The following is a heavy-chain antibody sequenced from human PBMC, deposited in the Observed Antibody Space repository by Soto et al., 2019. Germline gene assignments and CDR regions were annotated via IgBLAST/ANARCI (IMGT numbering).Heavy chain of an antibody. J-gene: IGHJ5*02. CDR3: AKFGDIVVVPVPGWFDP. D-gene: IGHD2-2*01. V-gene: IGHV3-23*01. CDR1: GFTFSSYA. CDR2: ISGSGGST. Sequence: GGSLRLSCAASGFTFSSYAMSWVRQAPGKGLEWVLVISGSGGSTYYADSVKGRFTISRDNSKNTLYLQMNSLRAEDTAVYYCAKFGDIVVVPVPGWFDPWGQGTLVTVSS.